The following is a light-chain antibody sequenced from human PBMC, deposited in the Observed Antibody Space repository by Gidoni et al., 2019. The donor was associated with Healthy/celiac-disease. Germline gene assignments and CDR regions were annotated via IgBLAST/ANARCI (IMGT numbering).Light chain of an antibody. Sequence: DIQMTQSPSSLSASVGDRVTIPFRSSQSISSYLNWYQQKPGKAPKRLIYAASSLQSGVPSRFSGSVSVTDFTLTISSLQPEEFATYYCQQSYSTLTFGGGTKVEIK. CDR1: QSISSY. CDR2: AAS. CDR3: QQSYSTLT. J-gene: IGKJ4*01. V-gene: IGKV1-39*01.